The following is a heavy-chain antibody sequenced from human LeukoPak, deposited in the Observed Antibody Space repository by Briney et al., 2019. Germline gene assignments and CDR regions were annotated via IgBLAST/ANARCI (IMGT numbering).Heavy chain of an antibody. CDR1: GGSISSGDCY. J-gene: IGHJ4*02. CDR3: ARVSGYGDYVVDY. D-gene: IGHD4-17*01. Sequence: SQTLSLTCTVSGGSISSGDCYWSWIRQPPGKGLEWIGYIYYSGSTYYNPSLKSRVTISVDTSKNQFSLKLSSVTAADTAVYYCARVSGYGDYVVDYWGQGTLVTVSS. V-gene: IGHV4-30-4*01. CDR2: IYYSGST.